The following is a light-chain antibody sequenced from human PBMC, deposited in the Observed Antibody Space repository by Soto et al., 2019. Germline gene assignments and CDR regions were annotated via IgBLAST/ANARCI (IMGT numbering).Light chain of an antibody. V-gene: IGKV3-15*01. CDR1: QSVSGN. J-gene: IGKJ5*01. CDR3: QQYNNWPLIT. Sequence: IVITQSPAPPSVSPREGAPLSRRPSQSVSGNLAWYQQKPGQAPRLLIYGTSIRATGVPARFSGGGSGTEFTLTISGLQSEDFAVYYCQQYNNWPLITFGQGTRLEIK. CDR2: GTS.